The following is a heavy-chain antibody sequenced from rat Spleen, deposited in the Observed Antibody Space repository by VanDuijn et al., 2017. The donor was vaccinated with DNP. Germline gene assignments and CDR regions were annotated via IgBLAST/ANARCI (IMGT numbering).Heavy chain of an antibody. V-gene: IGHV5S13*01. CDR1: GFTFSYYG. J-gene: IGHJ2*01. CDR2: ISTVGDNA. Sequence: EVQLVESGGGLVQPGRSLKLSCAASGFTFSYYGMAWVRQGPKKGLEWVASISTVGDNAYYRDSLKGRFTISRDNAKTTLYLQMDSLRSEDTATYYCTSGLYWGQGVMVTVSS. CDR3: TSGLY. D-gene: IGHD1-7*01.